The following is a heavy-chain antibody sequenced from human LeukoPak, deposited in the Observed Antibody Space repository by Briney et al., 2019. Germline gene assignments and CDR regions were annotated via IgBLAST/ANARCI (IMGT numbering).Heavy chain of an antibody. D-gene: IGHD3-22*01. J-gene: IGHJ4*02. V-gene: IGHV3-30*03. CDR1: EFTFSSYS. CDR3: ARDSLVVVITMGDY. CDR2: ISYDGSNK. Sequence: PGGSLRLSCAASEFTFSSYSMNWVRQAPGKGLEWVAVISYDGSNKYYADSVKGRFTISRDNSKNTLYLQMNSLRAEDTAVYYCARDSLVVVITMGDYWGQGTLVTVSS.